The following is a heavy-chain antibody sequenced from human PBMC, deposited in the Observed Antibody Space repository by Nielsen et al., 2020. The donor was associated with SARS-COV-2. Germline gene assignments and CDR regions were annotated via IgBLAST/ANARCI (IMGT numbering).Heavy chain of an antibody. J-gene: IGHJ5*02. CDR2: ISAYNGNT. CDR1: GYTFTSYG. V-gene: IGHV1-18*01. D-gene: IGHD1-1*01. Sequence: ASVKVSCKASGYTFTSYGISWVRQAPGQGLEWMGWISAYNGNTNYAQKLQGRVTMTTDTSTSTAYMELRSLRSDDTAVYYCARVRTTGTTLSWFDPWGQGTPVTVSS. CDR3: ARVRTTGTTLSWFDP.